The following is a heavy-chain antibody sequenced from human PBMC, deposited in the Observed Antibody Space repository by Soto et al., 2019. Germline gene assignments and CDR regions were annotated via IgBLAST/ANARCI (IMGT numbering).Heavy chain of an antibody. CDR1: GFTFSSYG. J-gene: IGHJ4*02. CDR2: SSATGAGT. D-gene: IGHD1-7*01. Sequence: LRLSCAASGFTFSSYGVTGVRQAPGKGLEWVSFSSATGAGTYYADSVKGRFTISRDNSKNTLYLQMTSLRADDTAVYYCAKDRRAGGNYGFYSDFWGQGPLVTVSS. CDR3: AKDRRAGGNYGFYSDF. V-gene: IGHV3-23*01.